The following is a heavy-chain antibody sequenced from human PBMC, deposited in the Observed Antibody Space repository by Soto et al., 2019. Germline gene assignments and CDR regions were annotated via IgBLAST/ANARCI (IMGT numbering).Heavy chain of an antibody. D-gene: IGHD3-10*01. CDR1: GFTFSSYG. CDR2: IWYDGSNK. J-gene: IGHJ6*02. Sequence: SLRLSCAASGFTFSSYGMHWVRQAPGKGLEWVAVIWYDGSNKYYADSVKGRFTISRDNSKNTLYLQMNSLRAEDTAVYYCARVGEDYYYGMDVWGQGTTVTVPS. CDR3: ARVGEDYYYGMDV. V-gene: IGHV3-33*01.